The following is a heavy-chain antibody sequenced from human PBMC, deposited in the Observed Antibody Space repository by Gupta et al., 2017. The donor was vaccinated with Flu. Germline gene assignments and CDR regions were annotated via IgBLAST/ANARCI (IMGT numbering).Heavy chain of an antibody. D-gene: IGHD3-3*01. J-gene: IGHJ3*02. CDR3: ASPWHDFWSGYYRAPPGALDAFDI. Sequence: PGQGLEWMGGIIPIFVTANSAQKFQGRVTITAYESTSTAYMELSSLLSEDTAVYYCASPWHDFWSGYYRAPPGALDAFDIRGQGTMVTVSS. V-gene: IGHV1-69*01. CDR2: IIPIFVTA.